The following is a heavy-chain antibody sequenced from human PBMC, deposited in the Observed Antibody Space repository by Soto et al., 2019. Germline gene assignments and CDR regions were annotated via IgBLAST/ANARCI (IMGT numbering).Heavy chain of an antibody. V-gene: IGHV2-5*02. CDR3: AHSFLLELGGLDAFDI. CDR2: IYWDDDK. J-gene: IGHJ3*02. CDR1: GFSLSTSGVG. Sequence: QITLKESGPTLVKPTQTLTLTCTFSGFSLSTSGVGVGWIRQPPGKALEWLALIYWDDDKRYSPSLKSRLTITXXTXKXXVVLTMTNMDPVDTATYYCAHSFLLELGGLDAFDIWGQGTMVTVSS. D-gene: IGHD1-7*01.